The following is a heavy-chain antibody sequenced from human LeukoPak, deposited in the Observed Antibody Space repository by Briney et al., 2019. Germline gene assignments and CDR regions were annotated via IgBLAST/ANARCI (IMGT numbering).Heavy chain of an antibody. Sequence: GGSLRLSCAASGFTFRSYAMSWVRQALGKGVEWVSGVGGNGENTYYADSVKGRFTISRDNSKNTLYLQMNSLRAEDTAVYYCAKAQYYDILTGYYGYFQHWGQGALVTVSS. CDR1: GFTFRSYA. CDR3: AKAQYYDILTGYYGYFQH. J-gene: IGHJ1*01. V-gene: IGHV3-23*01. CDR2: VGGNGENT. D-gene: IGHD3-9*01.